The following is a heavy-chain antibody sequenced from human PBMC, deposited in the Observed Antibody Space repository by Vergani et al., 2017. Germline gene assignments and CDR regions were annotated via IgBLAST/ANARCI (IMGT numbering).Heavy chain of an antibody. CDR3: AGGPKGYGSGWYLFY. Sequence: QVQVVQSGAEVKKSGASVKVSCKTSGYTFSNYYMHWVRQAPGQGLEWMGWINPNSGGTNYAQKFQGRVTMTRDTSISTAYMELSRLRSDDTAVYYCAGGPKGYGSGWYLFYWGQGTLVPSPQ. CDR2: INPNSGGT. V-gene: IGHV1-2*02. D-gene: IGHD6-19*01. J-gene: IGHJ4*02. CDR1: GYTFSNYY.